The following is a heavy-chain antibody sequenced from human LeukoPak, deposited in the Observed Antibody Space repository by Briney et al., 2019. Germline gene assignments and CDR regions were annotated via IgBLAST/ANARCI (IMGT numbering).Heavy chain of an antibody. J-gene: IGHJ4*02. CDR2: IKSKNHGGAI. CDR1: GFTFSSNS. CDR3: TGFGEGY. Sequence: GGSLRLSCAASGFTFSSNSMNWVRQAPGKGLEWVALIKSKNHGGAILYAEPVKGRFTISRDDSKNTLYLQMNSLKTEDTAVYYCTGFGEGYWGQGTPVTVSS. V-gene: IGHV3-15*01. D-gene: IGHD3-10*01.